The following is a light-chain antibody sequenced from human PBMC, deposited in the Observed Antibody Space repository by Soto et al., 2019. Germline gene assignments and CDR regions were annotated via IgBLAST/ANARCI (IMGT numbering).Light chain of an antibody. J-gene: IGLJ2*01. CDR1: SRDLGGYNY. CDR3: SSYSSSSDLDVI. CDR2: EVT. Sequence: QSVLAQPASVSGSPGQSITISCAGTSRDLGGYNYVSWYQQYPGKAPKLIIYEVTYRPSGVSNRYSGSKSGNTASLTISGLQAQDEADSYCSSYSSSSDLDVIFGGGTKLTVL. V-gene: IGLV2-14*01.